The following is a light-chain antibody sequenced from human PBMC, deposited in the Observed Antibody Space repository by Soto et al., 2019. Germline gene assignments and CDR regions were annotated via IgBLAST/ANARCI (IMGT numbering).Light chain of an antibody. CDR2: GAS. Sequence: EIVLTQSPGTLSLSPGERATLSCRASQSVSTNYLAWYQQKPGQAPRLLIYGASNRATGIPDRFSGSGSETDVTLTISRVEPEDFAVYYCQQYDGSSRTFGQGTKVEIK. V-gene: IGKV3-20*01. CDR3: QQYDGSSRT. J-gene: IGKJ1*01. CDR1: QSVSTNY.